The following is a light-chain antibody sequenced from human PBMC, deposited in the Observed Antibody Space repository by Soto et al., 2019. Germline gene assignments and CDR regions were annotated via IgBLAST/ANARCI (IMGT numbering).Light chain of an antibody. CDR1: EDIRNQ. CDR3: LQDDNYPFA. Sequence: AIPMTQSPSSLSAAVGDRVTITCRASEDIRNQLGWYQQKPGKAPKFLIYAASNLQSGVPSRFSGSGYGTVFTLTISSLQPEDFATYYCLQDDNYPFAFGGGTKVEIK. V-gene: IGKV1-6*01. J-gene: IGKJ4*01. CDR2: AAS.